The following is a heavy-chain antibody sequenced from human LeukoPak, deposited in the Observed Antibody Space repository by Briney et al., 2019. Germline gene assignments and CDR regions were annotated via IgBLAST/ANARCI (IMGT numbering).Heavy chain of an antibody. Sequence: SETLSLTCTVSGGSITSYYWNWIRQPPGKGLEWIGYIHYSGSTDYNPSLTSRVTISVDTSKNQFSLNLRSVTVADTAVYYCARDKVPVDYWGQGTLVTGSS. V-gene: IGHV4-59*01. CDR3: ARDKVPVDY. CDR1: GGSITSYY. D-gene: IGHD6-19*01. CDR2: IHYSGST. J-gene: IGHJ4*02.